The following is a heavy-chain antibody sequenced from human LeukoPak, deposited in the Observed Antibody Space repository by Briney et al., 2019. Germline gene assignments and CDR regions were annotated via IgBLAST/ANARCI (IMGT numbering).Heavy chain of an antibody. D-gene: IGHD4/OR15-4a*01. CDR3: ARASSYVAAARYDPAWFGP. J-gene: IGHJ5*02. CDR1: GGPFSGFC. V-gene: IGHV4-34*01. CDR2: INHSGGT. Sequence: SETLSLTCAHYGGPFSGFCWSWIRQPPGKGLEWIGEINHSGGTNYNPSLKSRVTISIDASKNQFSLKLTSVTAADTAVYYCARASSYVAAARYDPAWFGPWGQGTPVTVSS.